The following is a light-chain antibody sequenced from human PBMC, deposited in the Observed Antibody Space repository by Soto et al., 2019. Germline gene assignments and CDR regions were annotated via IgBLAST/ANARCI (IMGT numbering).Light chain of an antibody. CDR1: QGISSA. CDR2: DAS. Sequence: AIQLTQSPSSLSASVGDRVTITCRASQGISSALAWYQQKPGKAPKLLIYDASSLESGVPSRFSGSGSGTDFTLTISRLQPEDFATYCCQQFNNYPPFTFGPGTKVDIK. V-gene: IGKV1D-13*01. CDR3: QQFNNYPPFT. J-gene: IGKJ3*01.